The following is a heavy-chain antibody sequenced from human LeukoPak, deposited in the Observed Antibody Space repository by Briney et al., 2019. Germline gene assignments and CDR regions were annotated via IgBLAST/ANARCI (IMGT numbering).Heavy chain of an antibody. J-gene: IGHJ4*02. CDR2: ISHDGSAQ. V-gene: IGHV3-30-3*01. D-gene: IGHD1-26*01. Sequence: GGSLRLSCAVSGFAFNSYAMHWVRQVPGEGLEWEAFISHDGSAQSYADSVKGRFTISRDNSKNTLYLQMNSLRPEDTAVYYCARDLSGTYMVDYWGQGTLVTVSS. CDR3: ARDLSGTYMVDY. CDR1: GFAFNSYA.